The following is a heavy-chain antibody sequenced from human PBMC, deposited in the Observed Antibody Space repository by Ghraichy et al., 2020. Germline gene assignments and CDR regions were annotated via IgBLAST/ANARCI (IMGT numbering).Heavy chain of an antibody. CDR2: INHSGST. V-gene: IGHV4-34*01. D-gene: IGHD3-3*01. CDR3: ARTSYYDFWSGSSLPYYYYGMDV. Sequence: SETLSLTCAVYGGSFSGYYWSWIRQPPGKGLEWIGEINHSGSTNYNPSLKSRVTISVDTSKNQFSLKLSSVTAADTAVYYCARTSYYDFWSGSSLPYYYYGMDVWGQGTTVTVSS. CDR1: GGSFSGYY. J-gene: IGHJ6*02.